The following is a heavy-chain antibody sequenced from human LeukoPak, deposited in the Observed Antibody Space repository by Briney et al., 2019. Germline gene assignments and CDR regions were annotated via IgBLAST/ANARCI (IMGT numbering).Heavy chain of an antibody. D-gene: IGHD2-2*01. V-gene: IGHV3-30*04. CDR3: ARGDCSSTSCYLFDY. Sequence: PGGSLRLSCAASGFSFSSYAMHWVCQAPGRGLEWVAVISYDGSNRYYADSVKGRFTISRDNSKNTLYLQMNSLRAEDTAVYYCARGDCSSTSCYLFDYWGQGTLVTVSS. CDR2: ISYDGSNR. CDR1: GFSFSSYA. J-gene: IGHJ4*02.